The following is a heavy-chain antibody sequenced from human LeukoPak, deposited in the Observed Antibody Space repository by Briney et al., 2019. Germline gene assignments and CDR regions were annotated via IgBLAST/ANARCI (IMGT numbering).Heavy chain of an antibody. Sequence: SQTLSLTCTVSGGSISSGDYYWSWIRQPPGKGLEWIGYIYYSGSTYYNPSLKSRVTISVDTSKNQFSLKLSSVTAADTAVYYCARDVRGYCSGGSCYHYYYYYMDVWGKRTTVTVSS. J-gene: IGHJ6*03. V-gene: IGHV4-30-4*08. CDR3: ARDVRGYCSGGSCYHYYYYYMDV. CDR1: GGSISSGDYY. D-gene: IGHD2-15*01. CDR2: IYYSGST.